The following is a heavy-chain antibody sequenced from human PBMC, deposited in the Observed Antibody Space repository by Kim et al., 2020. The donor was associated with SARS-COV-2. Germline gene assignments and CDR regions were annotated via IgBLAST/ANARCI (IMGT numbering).Heavy chain of an antibody. V-gene: IGHV4-34*01. CDR3: ARARLVGATLRRTPGFDY. CDR1: GGSFSGYY. Sequence: SETLSLTCAVYGGSFSGYYWSWIRQPPGKGLEWIGEINHSGSTNYNPSLKSRVTISVDTSKNQFSLKLSSVTAADTAVYYCARARLVGATLRRTPGFDYWGQGTLVTVSS. D-gene: IGHD1-26*01. J-gene: IGHJ4*02. CDR2: INHSGST.